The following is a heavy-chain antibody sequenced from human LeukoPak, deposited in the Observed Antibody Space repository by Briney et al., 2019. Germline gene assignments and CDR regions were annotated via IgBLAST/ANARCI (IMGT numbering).Heavy chain of an antibody. CDR3: ARGEDTAMVPFDY. D-gene: IGHD5-18*01. V-gene: IGHV4-34*01. J-gene: IGHJ4*02. Sequence: SSETLSLTCAVYGGSFSGYYWSWIRQPPGKGLEWIGEINHSGSTNYNPSLKSRVTISVDTSKNQFSLKLSSVTAADTAVYYCARGEDTAMVPFDYWGKGTLVTVSS. CDR1: GGSFSGYY. CDR2: INHSGST.